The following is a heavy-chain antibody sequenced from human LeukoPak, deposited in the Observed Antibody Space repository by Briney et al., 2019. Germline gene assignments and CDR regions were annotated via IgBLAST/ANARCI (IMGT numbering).Heavy chain of an antibody. V-gene: IGHV4-61*05. Sequence: PSETLSLTCTVSGGSISSSSYYWSWIRQPPGKGLEWIGYIYYTGSTNYNPSLKSRVTISVDTSKNQFSLKLSSVTAADTAVYYCARLGVGGWYANDYWGQGTLVTVSS. CDR3: ARLGVGGWYANDY. CDR2: IYYTGST. D-gene: IGHD6-19*01. J-gene: IGHJ4*02. CDR1: GGSISSSSYY.